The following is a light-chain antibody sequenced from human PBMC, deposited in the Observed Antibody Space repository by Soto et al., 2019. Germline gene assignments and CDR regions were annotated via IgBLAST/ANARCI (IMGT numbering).Light chain of an antibody. J-gene: IGKJ3*01. V-gene: IGKV1-9*01. CDR2: GAS. Sequence: IQLTQSPSSLSASVGDRVTITCRASQGISSFLAWYQQKPRKAPKLLIYGASTLQSGVPSRFSGSGSGADFTLTFGSLQPEDFATYYCQQLNSFPIPFGPGTKVDIK. CDR3: QQLNSFPIP. CDR1: QGISSF.